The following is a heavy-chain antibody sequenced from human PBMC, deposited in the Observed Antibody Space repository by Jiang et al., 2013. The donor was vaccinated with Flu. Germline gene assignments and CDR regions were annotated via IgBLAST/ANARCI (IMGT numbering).Heavy chain of an antibody. Sequence: VQLLESGGGVVQPGRSLRLSCAASGFTFSNYGMHWVRQAPGKGLEWVAVISFDGSKKYFANSVKGRFSISRDNSKNTLYLQMNSLRAEDTAVYYCAKDLDLYCAGDCFVFETWGQGTLVTVSS. D-gene: IGHD2-21*01. J-gene: IGHJ5*02. V-gene: IGHV3-30*18. CDR2: ISFDGSKK. CDR1: GFTFSNYG. CDR3: AKDLDLYCAGDCFVFET.